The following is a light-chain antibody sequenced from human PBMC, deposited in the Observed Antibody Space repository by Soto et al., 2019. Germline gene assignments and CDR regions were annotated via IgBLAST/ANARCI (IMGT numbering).Light chain of an antibody. CDR2: EVT. CDR1: SSDVGANSY. CDR3: SSYSSGSTPYV. Sequence: QSALTQPASVSGSPGQSITISCTGTSSDVGANSYVSWYQQHPGKAPKLMIYEVTDRPSGVSDRSSGSKSGYTASLTISGLQAEDEADYYCSSYSSGSTPYVFGTGTKVTVL. V-gene: IGLV2-14*01. J-gene: IGLJ1*01.